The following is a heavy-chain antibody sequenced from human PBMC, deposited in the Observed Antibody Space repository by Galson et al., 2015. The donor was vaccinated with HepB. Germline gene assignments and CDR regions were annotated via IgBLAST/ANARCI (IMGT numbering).Heavy chain of an antibody. D-gene: IGHD3-10*01. J-gene: IGHJ4*02. CDR3: AREGGDYGSGSRPTKIDY. CDR2: ISSSSSYI. V-gene: IGHV3-21*01. Sequence: SLRLSCAASGFTFSSYSMNWVRQAPGKGLEWVSSISSSSSYIYYADSVKGRFTISRDNAKNSLYLQMNSLRAEDTAVYYCAREGGDYGSGSRPTKIDYWGQGTLVTVSS. CDR1: GFTFSSYS.